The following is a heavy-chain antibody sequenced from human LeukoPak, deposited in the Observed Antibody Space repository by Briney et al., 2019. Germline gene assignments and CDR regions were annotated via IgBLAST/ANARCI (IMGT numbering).Heavy chain of an antibody. CDR2: ISYDGSNK. V-gene: IGHV3-30*01. CDR3: ARDMGSGSGRHYYYMDV. Sequence: GGSLRLSCAASGFTFSSYAMHWVRQAPGKGLEWVAVISYDGSNKYYADSVKGRFTISRDKSKNTLYLQMNSLRAEDTAVYYCARDMGSGSGRHYYYMDVWGKGTTVTVSS. D-gene: IGHD6-19*01. CDR1: GFTFSSYA. J-gene: IGHJ6*03.